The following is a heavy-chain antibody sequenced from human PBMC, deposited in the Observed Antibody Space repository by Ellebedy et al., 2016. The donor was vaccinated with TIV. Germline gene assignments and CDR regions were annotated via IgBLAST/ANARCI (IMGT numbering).Heavy chain of an antibody. CDR3: ARARYLTGAFDV. V-gene: IGHV5-51*01. CDR2: IYGRDSDT. J-gene: IGHJ3*01. CDR1: GYSFTNYW. Sequence: GESLKISCQTSGYSFTNYWIGWVRHRPDKGLEWMGFIYGRDSDTRFNSSFQGQVTISVDNSIPTAYLQWSSLKASDSAIYFCARARYLTGAFDVWGQGTVVTVS. D-gene: IGHD3-9*01.